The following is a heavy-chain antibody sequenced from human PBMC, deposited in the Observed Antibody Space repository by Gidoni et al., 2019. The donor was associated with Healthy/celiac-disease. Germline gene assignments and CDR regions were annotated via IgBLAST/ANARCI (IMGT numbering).Heavy chain of an antibody. Sequence: QVQLQQCGAGLLKPSETLSLTCAVYGGSFSGYYWSWIRQPPGKGLEWIGEINHSGSTNYNTSLKGRVTISVDTSKNQFSLKLSSGTAADTAVYYCARGRRARMDVWGQGTTVNVSS. CDR3: ARGRRARMDV. CDR1: GGSFSGYY. J-gene: IGHJ6*01. CDR2: INHSGST. V-gene: IGHV4-34*01.